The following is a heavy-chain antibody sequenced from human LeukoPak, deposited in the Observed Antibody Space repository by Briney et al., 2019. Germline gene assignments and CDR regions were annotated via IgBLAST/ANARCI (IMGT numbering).Heavy chain of an antibody. V-gene: IGHV4-4*07. CDR1: SVSINGYY. CDR3: AREVNEKHDAFDM. J-gene: IGHJ3*02. D-gene: IGHD2-8*01. Sequence: SETLSLTCSVSSVSINGYYWSWIRQSAGKGLEWLGRFYFSGSSDYNPSLKSRVSMSIDTSQNHFYLRLTSVTTADTGVYFCAREVNEKHDAFDMWGQGTMVAVSS. CDR2: FYFSGSS.